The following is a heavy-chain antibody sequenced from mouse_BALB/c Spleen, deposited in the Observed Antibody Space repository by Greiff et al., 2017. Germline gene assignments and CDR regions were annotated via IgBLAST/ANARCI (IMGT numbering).Heavy chain of an antibody. J-gene: IGHJ1*01. D-gene: IGHD2-3*01. V-gene: IGHV5-9-4*01. CDR1: GFTFSSYA. Sequence: EVQRVESGGGLVKPGGSLKLSCAASGFTFSSYAMSWVRQSPEKRLEWVAEISSGGSYTYYPDTVTGRFTISRDNAKNTLYLEMSSLRSEDTAMYYCARDSPYDEGYWYFDVWGAGTTVTVSS. CDR3: ARDSPYDEGYWYFDV. CDR2: ISSGGSYT.